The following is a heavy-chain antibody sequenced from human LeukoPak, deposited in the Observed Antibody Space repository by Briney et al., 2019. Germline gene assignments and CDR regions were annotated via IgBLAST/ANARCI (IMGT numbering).Heavy chain of an antibody. CDR2: IYYSGST. D-gene: IGHD1-1*01. CDR3: ARVMEGTLGGDFDY. J-gene: IGHJ4*02. V-gene: IGHV4-59*01. CDR1: GGSISSYY. Sequence: SETPSLTCTVSGGSISSYYWSWIRQPPGKGLEWIGYIYYSGSTNYNPSLKSRVTISVDTSKNQFSLKLSSVTAADTAVYYCARVMEGTLGGDFDYWGQGTLVTVSS.